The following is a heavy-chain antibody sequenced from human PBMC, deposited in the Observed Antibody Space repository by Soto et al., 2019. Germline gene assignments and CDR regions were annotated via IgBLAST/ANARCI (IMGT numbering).Heavy chain of an antibody. D-gene: IGHD2-2*02. V-gene: IGHV4-34*01. CDR3: ARPKPKYCSSTSCYTIWFDP. J-gene: IGHJ5*02. CDR1: GGSFSGYY. CDR2: INHSGST. Sequence: SETLSLTCAVYGGSFSGYYWSWIRQPPGKGLEWIGEINHSGSTNYNPSLKSRVTISVDTSKNQFSLKLSSVTAADTAVYYCARPKPKYCSSTSCYTIWFDPWGQGTLVTAPQ.